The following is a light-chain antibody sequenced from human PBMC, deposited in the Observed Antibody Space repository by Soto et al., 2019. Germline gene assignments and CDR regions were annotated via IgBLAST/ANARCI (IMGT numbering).Light chain of an antibody. CDR1: QSISGW. CDR2: HAS. V-gene: IGKV1-5*01. J-gene: IGKJ1*01. Sequence: IHMTQSTSTLSASVGYRVTITGRAIQSISGWLAWYQQKPWKAPKLLIYHASSLESGVPSRFSGSGSGTEFTLTISSLKPDDFATYYCQQYNNLWTFGPGTKVDIK. CDR3: QQYNNLWT.